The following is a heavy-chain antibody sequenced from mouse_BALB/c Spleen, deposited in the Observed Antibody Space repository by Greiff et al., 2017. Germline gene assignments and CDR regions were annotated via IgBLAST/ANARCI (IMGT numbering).Heavy chain of an antibody. V-gene: IGHV3-6*02. CDR2: ISYDGSN. CDR1: GYSITSGYY. J-gene: IGHJ3*01. Sequence: EVKLQESGPGLVKPSQSLSLTCSVTGYSITSGYYWNWIRQFPGNKLEWMGYISYDGSNNYNPSLKNRISITRDTSKNQFFLKLNSVTTEDTATYYCARDRTIGPWFAYWGQGTLVTVSA. D-gene: IGHD2-14*01. CDR3: ARDRTIGPWFAY.